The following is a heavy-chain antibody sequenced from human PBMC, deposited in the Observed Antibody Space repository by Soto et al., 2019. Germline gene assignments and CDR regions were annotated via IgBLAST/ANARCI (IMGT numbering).Heavy chain of an antibody. J-gene: IGHJ5*02. CDR3: ARVVPGAEAWLGP. D-gene: IGHD2-2*01. V-gene: IGHV1-18*01. Sequence: ASVKVSCKTSGCTFSNYGITWVRQAPGQPLEWLGWISLYSDGTNYAQKFQGRVSMTTDTSTTTAYMELRSLRSDDTAVYYCARVVPGAEAWLGPWAQGTLVPVSS. CDR2: ISLYSDGT. CDR1: GCTFSNYG.